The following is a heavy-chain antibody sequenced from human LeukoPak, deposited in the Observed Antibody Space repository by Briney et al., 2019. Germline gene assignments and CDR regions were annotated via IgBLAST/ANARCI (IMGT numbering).Heavy chain of an antibody. CDR3: AIGPGGYYFDY. CDR1: GGSFGNYY. V-gene: IGHV4-34*01. CDR2: INQGGNT. J-gene: IGHJ4*02. Sequence: PSETLSLTCTVYGGSFGNYYWSWIRQPPRKGLEWIAEINQGGNTNYNPSLKSRVHISLDTSKNQFSLKLSSVSAADTAVYYCAIGPGGYYFDYWGQGTLVTVSS. D-gene: IGHD3-3*01.